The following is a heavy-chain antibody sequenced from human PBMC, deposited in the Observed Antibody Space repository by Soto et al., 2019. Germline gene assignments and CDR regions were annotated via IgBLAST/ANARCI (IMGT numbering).Heavy chain of an antibody. CDR3: AKDHWGADVYVDS. CDR1: GFTFRSYD. V-gene: IGHV3-23*01. D-gene: IGHD3-16*01. J-gene: IGHJ4*02. Sequence: PGGSLRLSCAASGFTFRSYDMSWVRQAPGKGLEWVSGINGRGETYYADSVRGRFTISRDKSNDTLYLELNSLRVDDAAVYYCAKDHWGADVYVDSWGQGTLVTVSS. CDR2: INGRGET.